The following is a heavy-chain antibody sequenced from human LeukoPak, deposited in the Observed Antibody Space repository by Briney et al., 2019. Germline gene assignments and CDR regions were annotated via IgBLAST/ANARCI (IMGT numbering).Heavy chain of an antibody. CDR1: GYSISSGYY. CDR2: IYHSGST. Sequence: SETLSLTCTVSGYSISSGYYWGWIRQPPGKGLEWIGSIYHSGSTNYNPSLKSRVTISVDTSKNQFSLKLSSVTAADTAVYYCARGWRYYYGSGSYWRHYYFDYWGQGTLVTVSS. J-gene: IGHJ4*02. V-gene: IGHV4-38-2*02. D-gene: IGHD3-10*01. CDR3: ARGWRYYYGSGSYWRHYYFDY.